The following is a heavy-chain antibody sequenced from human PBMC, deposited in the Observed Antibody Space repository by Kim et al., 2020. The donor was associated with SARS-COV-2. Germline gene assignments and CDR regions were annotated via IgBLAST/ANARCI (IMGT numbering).Heavy chain of an antibody. J-gene: IGHJ6*02. CDR3: AGTMVTDYYYGMDV. Sequence: TRSLKRRVTISVNTSKNQYSLKLSSVTAAETAVYYCAGTMVTDYYYGMDVWGQGTPVTVSS. D-gene: IGHD5-18*01. V-gene: IGHV4-31*02.